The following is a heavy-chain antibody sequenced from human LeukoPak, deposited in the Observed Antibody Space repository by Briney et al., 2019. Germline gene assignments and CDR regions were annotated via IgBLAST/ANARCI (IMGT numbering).Heavy chain of an antibody. J-gene: IGHJ3*02. CDR3: ARDLGSGISGNAFDI. CDR1: GYTFTSYG. Sequence: GASVKVSCKASGYTFTSYGISWVRQAPGQGLEWMGWISAYNGNTNYAQKLQGRVTMTTDTSTSTAYMELRSLRSDDTAVYYRARDLGSGISGNAFDIWGQGTMVTVSS. D-gene: IGHD2-15*01. CDR2: ISAYNGNT. V-gene: IGHV1-18*01.